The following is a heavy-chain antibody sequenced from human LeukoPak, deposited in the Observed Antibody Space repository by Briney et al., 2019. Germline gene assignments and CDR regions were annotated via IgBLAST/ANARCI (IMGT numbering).Heavy chain of an antibody. V-gene: IGHV5-51*01. Sequence: SGESLKISCKGSGYTFTNYWIGWVRQMPGKGLEWMGVIYPGDSDTRYSPSFQGQVTISADKSISTAYLQWSSLKASDTAMYYCARRYDSSGYYFSDYWGQGTLVTVSS. D-gene: IGHD3-22*01. CDR2: IYPGDSDT. J-gene: IGHJ4*02. CDR3: ARRYDSSGYYFSDY. CDR1: GYTFTNYW.